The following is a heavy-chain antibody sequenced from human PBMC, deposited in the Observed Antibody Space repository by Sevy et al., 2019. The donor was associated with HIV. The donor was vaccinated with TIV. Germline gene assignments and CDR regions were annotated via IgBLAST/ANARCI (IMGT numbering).Heavy chain of an antibody. D-gene: IGHD3-22*01. V-gene: IGHV3-23*01. CDR1: GFTFSSYA. Sequence: GGSLRLSCAASGFTFSSYAMSWVRQAPEKGLEWVSVISDSGGNTYYADSVKGRFTISRDNSGNTLYLQMNSLRAEDTAVYYCAKDPPTHNYYGSSGYFDNWGQGTLVTVSS. J-gene: IGHJ5*02. CDR3: AKDPPTHNYYGSSGYFDN. CDR2: ISDSGGNT.